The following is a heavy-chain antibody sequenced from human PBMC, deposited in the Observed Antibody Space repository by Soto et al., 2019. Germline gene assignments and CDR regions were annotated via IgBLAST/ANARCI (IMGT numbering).Heavy chain of an antibody. J-gene: IGHJ4*02. CDR1: GFTFSSYS. CDR2: ISSSSSTI. Sequence: GGSMRLSCAASGFTFSSYSMNWVRQAPGKGLEWVSYISSSSSTIYYADSVKGRFTISRDNAKNSLYLQMNSLRDEDTAVYYCATLPPRVVVSVLPIPTWGQGTQVTVSS. V-gene: IGHV3-48*02. CDR3: ATLPPRVVVSVLPIPT. D-gene: IGHD2-21*01.